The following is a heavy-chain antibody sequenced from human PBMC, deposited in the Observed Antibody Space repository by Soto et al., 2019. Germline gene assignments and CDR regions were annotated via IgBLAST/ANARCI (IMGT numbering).Heavy chain of an antibody. Sequence: ASVKVSCKASGYTFTSYGISWVRQAPGQGLEWMGWISAYNGNTNYAQKLQGRVTMTTDTSTGTAYMELRSLRSDDTAVYYCTCITMVRGVRDSWFDPWGQGTLVTVSS. CDR2: ISAYNGNT. V-gene: IGHV1-18*04. J-gene: IGHJ5*02. CDR3: TCITMVRGVRDSWFDP. CDR1: GYTFTSYG. D-gene: IGHD3-10*01.